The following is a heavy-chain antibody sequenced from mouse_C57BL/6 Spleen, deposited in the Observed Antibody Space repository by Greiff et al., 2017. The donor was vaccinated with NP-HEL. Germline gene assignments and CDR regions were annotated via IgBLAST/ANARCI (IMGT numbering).Heavy chain of an antibody. J-gene: IGHJ2*01. CDR1: GFTFSDYG. CDR2: ISSGSSTI. D-gene: IGHD4-1*01. Sequence: EVKVVESGGGLVKPGGSLKLSCAASGFTFSDYGMHWVRQAPEKGLEWVAYISSGSSTIYYADTVKGRFTISRDNAKNTLFLQMTSLRSEDTAMYYCARGWDGDFDYWGQGTTLTVSS. V-gene: IGHV5-17*01. CDR3: ARGWDGDFDY.